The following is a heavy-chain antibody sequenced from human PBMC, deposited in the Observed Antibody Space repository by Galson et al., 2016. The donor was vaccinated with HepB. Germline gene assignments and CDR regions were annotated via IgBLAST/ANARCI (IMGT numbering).Heavy chain of an antibody. CDR3: AKAEKWEHDF. Sequence: LRLSCAASGFTFSSYAMSWVRQAPGKGLGWVSGILGDGDTTYYADSVKGRFTISRDNSKNALFLQMYGLRAEDTAVYHCAKAEKWEHDFWGQGTLVTVSS. CDR2: ILGDGDTT. V-gene: IGHV3-23*01. CDR1: GFTFSSYA. J-gene: IGHJ4*02. D-gene: IGHD1/OR15-1a*01.